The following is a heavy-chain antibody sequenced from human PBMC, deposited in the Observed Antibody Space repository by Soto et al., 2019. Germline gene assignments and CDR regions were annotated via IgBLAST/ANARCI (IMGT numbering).Heavy chain of an antibody. D-gene: IGHD1-1*01. CDR2: MNPSTGNS. V-gene: IGHV1-8*01. Sequence: ASVKVSCKASGYTFTSYDIYWVRQATGQGLEWMGWMNPSTGNSGYARKFQGRVTMTSDTSISTAHMELSSLRSEDTAVYYCARRAETNGWNGFGADKYYFDFWGQGTLVTVS. J-gene: IGHJ4*02. CDR1: GYTFTSYD. CDR3: ARRAETNGWNGFGADKYYFDF.